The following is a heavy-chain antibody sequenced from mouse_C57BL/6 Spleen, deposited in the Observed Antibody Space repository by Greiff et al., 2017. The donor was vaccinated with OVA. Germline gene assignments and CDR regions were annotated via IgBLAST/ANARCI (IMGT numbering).Heavy chain of an antibody. CDR3: AKSSTVVALYAMDY. Sequence: VQLKESGPGLVQPSQSLSITCTVSGFSLTSYGVHWVRQPPGKGLEWLGVIWSGGSTDYNAAFISRLSISKDNSKSQVFFKMNSLQADDTAIYYCAKSSTVVALYAMDYWGQGTSVTVSS. D-gene: IGHD1-1*01. CDR2: IWSGGST. J-gene: IGHJ4*01. V-gene: IGHV2-4*01. CDR1: GFSLTSYG.